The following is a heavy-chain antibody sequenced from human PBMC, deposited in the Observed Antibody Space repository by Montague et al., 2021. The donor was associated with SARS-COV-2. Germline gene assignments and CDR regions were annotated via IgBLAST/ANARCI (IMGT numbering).Heavy chain of an antibody. CDR2: IKPDGGEK. Sequence: SLRLSCAASGFTFSSYWMSWVRHTPGKGLEWVANIKPDGGEKHYVDSVKGRFTISRDNAKNSLNLQMDSLRAEDTALYYCARDSRIVGATGGMDVWGQGTTVIVSS. D-gene: IGHD1-26*01. CDR1: GFTFSSYW. V-gene: IGHV3-7*03. CDR3: ARDSRIVGATGGMDV. J-gene: IGHJ6*02.